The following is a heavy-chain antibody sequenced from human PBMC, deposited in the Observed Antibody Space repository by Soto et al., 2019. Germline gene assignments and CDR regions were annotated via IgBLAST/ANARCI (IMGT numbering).Heavy chain of an antibody. CDR3: ARDPLGY. Sequence: PGGSLRLSCAASGFTFSSYSMNWVRQAPGKGLEWVSSISSSSSCIYYADSVKGRFTISXXXXXXSXYXQXXXLRAEDTAVYYCARDPLGYWGQGTLVTVSS. V-gene: IGHV3-21*01. J-gene: IGHJ4*02. CDR1: GFTFSSYS. CDR2: ISSSSSCI.